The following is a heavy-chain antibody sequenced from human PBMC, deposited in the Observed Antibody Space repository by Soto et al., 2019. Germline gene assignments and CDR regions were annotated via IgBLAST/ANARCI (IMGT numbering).Heavy chain of an antibody. CDR3: ATGVSGVVIIFDY. V-gene: IGHV4-34*01. D-gene: IGHD3-3*01. CDR2: INHSGST. CDR1: GGSFSGYY. Sequence: SETLSLTCAVYGGSFSGYYWSWIRQPPGKGLEWIGEINHSGSTNYNPSLKSRVTISVDTSTDTAYMELSSLRSEDTAVYYCATGVSGVVIIFDYWGQGTLVTVSS. J-gene: IGHJ4*02.